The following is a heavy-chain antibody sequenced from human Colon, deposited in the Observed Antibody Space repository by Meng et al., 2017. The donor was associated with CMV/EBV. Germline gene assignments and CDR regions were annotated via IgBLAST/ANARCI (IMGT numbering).Heavy chain of an antibody. CDR3: ARAAVGGNDGFDY. J-gene: IGHJ4*02. V-gene: IGHV3-48*04. CDR1: EFTFSAHS. D-gene: IGHD4-23*01. Sequence: GGSLRLSCAASEFTFSAHSMNWVRQAPGKGLEWLSCISPSSNTIDYADSVRGRFTISRDNAKNSLYLQMNSLTAEDTAVYYCARAAVGGNDGFDYWGQGTLVTVSS. CDR2: ISPSSNTI.